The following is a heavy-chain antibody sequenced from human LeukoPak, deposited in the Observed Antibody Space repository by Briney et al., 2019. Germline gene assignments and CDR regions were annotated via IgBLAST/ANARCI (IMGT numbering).Heavy chain of an antibody. CDR2: IISDGSST. CDR3: VREPRVPLHPYSSGVFDN. CDR1: GFTFSTYW. D-gene: IGHD6-19*01. Sequence: GGSLRLSCAASGFTFSTYWMHWVRQAPGKGLMWVSRIISDGSSTSYADSVKGRFTISRDNAKNTLYLQMNSLRAEDTALYHCVREPRVPLHPYSSGVFDNWGQGTLVTVSS. V-gene: IGHV3-74*01. J-gene: IGHJ4*02.